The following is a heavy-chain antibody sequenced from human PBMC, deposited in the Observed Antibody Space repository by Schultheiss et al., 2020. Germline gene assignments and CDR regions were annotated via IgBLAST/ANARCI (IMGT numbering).Heavy chain of an antibody. V-gene: IGHV3-15*01. J-gene: IGHJ4*02. CDR2: IKSKTDGGTT. D-gene: IGHD3-3*01. Sequence: GESLKISCAASGFTFSNAWMSWVRQAPGKGLEWVGRIKSKTDGGTTDYAAPVKGRFTISRDDSKNTLYLQMNSLKTEDTAVYYCTIDVDDFWSGYPNYWGQGTLVTVSS. CDR1: GFTFSNAW. CDR3: TIDVDDFWSGYPNY.